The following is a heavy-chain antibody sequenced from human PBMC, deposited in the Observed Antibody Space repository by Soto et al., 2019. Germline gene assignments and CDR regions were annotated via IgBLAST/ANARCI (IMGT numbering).Heavy chain of an antibody. CDR2: ISSTTDSI. Sequence: EVQLVESGGGLVQPGESLRLSCVASGLTLSRHSRNWLRQAPGKGLEWVSYISSTTDSIHYADSVKGRFTVSRYNAENSVYLQMNSLRVEDTAGYFCASDFYGDYALESWGQGTLVTVTS. D-gene: IGHD4-17*01. V-gene: IGHV3-48*01. CDR3: ASDFYGDYALES. CDR1: GLTLSRHS. J-gene: IGHJ4*02.